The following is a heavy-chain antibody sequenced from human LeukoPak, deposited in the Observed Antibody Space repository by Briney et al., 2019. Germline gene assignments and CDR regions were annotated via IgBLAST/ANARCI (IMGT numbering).Heavy chain of an antibody. CDR2: FDPEDGET. Sequence: ASVKVSCKASGYTFTGYYMHWVRQAPGKGLEWMGGFDPEDGETIYAQKFQGRVTMTEDTSTDTAYMELSSLRSEDTAVYYCATVWLLSGWYKEAAFDIWGQGTMVTVSS. CDR1: GYTFTGYY. D-gene: IGHD6-19*01. V-gene: IGHV1-24*01. J-gene: IGHJ3*02. CDR3: ATVWLLSGWYKEAAFDI.